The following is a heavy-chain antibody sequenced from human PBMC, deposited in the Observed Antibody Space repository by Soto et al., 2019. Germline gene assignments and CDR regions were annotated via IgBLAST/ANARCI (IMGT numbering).Heavy chain of an antibody. CDR2: ISGYNGDT. CDR3: SRGVEGWFDP. V-gene: IGHV1-18*01. CDR1: GYAFTRYG. Sequence: ASVKVSCKASGYAFTRYGISWVRQAPGQGLEWMGWISGYNGDTKYAQKFQGRVTMTRDTSTSTVDMELSSLRSEDTAVYYCSRGVEGWFDPWGQGTLVTVP. J-gene: IGHJ5*02. D-gene: IGHD3-10*01.